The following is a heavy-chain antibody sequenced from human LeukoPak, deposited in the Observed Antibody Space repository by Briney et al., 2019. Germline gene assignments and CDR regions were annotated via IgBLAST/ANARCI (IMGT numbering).Heavy chain of an antibody. J-gene: IGHJ4*02. V-gene: IGHV1-18*01. Sequence: ASVKVSCKASGYTFTSYGISWVRQAPGQGLEWMGWISAYNGNTNYAQKLQGRVTMTTDTSTSTAYMELRSLRSDDTAVYYCARIRYYDYVWGSYVGDYWAQGTLVTVSS. CDR3: ARIRYYDYVWGSYVGDY. D-gene: IGHD3-16*01. CDR2: ISAYNGNT. CDR1: GYTFTSYG.